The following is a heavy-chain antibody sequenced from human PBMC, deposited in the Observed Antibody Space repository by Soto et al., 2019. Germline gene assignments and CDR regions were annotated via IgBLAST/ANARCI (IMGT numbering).Heavy chain of an antibody. J-gene: IGHJ4*02. CDR3: ATAEWIAAPEDY. D-gene: IGHD6-6*01. V-gene: IGHV4-34*01. CDR1: GGSFSGYY. Sequence: QVQLQQWGAGLLKPSETLSLTCAVYGGSFSGYYWSWIRQPPGKGLEWIGEINHSGSTNYNPSLKSRVTISVDTSKNQFSLKLSSVTAADTAVYYCATAEWIAAPEDYWGQGTLVTVSS. CDR2: INHSGST.